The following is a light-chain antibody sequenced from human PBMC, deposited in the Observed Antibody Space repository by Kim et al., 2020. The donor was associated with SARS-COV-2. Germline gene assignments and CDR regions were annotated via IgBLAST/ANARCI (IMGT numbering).Light chain of an antibody. J-gene: IGKJ4*01. CDR3: QQYGSSPRA. CDR1: QSVTSNY. V-gene: IGKV3-20*01. CDR2: GAS. Sequence: SLSPGDSATLSGRASQSVTSNYLAWYKKRPGQAPRLLIYGASSRATGIPDRFSGSGSGTDFTLTISRLEPEDSAVYYCQQYGSSPRAFGGGTKLEI.